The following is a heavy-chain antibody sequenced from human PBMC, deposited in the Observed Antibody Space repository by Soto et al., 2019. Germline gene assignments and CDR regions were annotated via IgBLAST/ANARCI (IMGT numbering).Heavy chain of an antibody. CDR1: GYAFNEYY. CDR2: INPNSGGT. CDR3: ARRLGGGGDYFYGMDA. D-gene: IGHD3-10*01. J-gene: IGHJ6*02. Sequence: QVQLVQSGAEVKKPGASVKISCKTSGYAFNEYYIHWMRQVPGQGPEWMGWINPNSGGTKFAKKCQGVISMTSDSSTSTSFMELSSLRSDDTAVYYCARRLGGGGDYFYGMDAWGQGTAVIVSS. V-gene: IGHV1-2*02.